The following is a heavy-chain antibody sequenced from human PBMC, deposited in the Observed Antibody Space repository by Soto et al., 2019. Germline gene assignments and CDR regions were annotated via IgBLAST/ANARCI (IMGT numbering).Heavy chain of an antibody. CDR3: ARXRAPDLVRDYYYYGMDV. D-gene: IGHD3-10*01. J-gene: IGHJ6*02. V-gene: IGHV4-31*03. Sequence: SENLSLTCTVSGGSINSGGYYWSWIRQHPGKGLEWIGYISYSGSTYYNPSLKSRLTISVDTSKNQFSLKLTSVTAADTAVYYCARXRAPDLVRDYYYYGMDVWGPGTTVTVSS. CDR1: GGSINSGGYY. CDR2: ISYSGST.